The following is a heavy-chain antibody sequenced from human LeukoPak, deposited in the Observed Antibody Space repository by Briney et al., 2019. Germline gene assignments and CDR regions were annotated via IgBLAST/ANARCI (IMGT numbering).Heavy chain of an antibody. Sequence: GGSLRLSCAASGFTFSNYAMLWVGQPPARGPEGVEVISNDGNSDHYPDSVKGRFTFSRDNSKNTLSLQMNSLRGEDTAVYYCARGSAPAGTYHLDCWGQGTLVTVSS. CDR2: ISNDGNSD. V-gene: IGHV3-30-3*01. J-gene: IGHJ4*02. CDR1: GFTFSNYA. D-gene: IGHD6-25*01. CDR3: ARGSAPAGTYHLDC.